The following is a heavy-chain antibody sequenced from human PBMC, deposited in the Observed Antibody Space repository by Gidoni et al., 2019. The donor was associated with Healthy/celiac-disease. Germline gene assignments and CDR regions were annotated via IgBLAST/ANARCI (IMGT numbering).Heavy chain of an antibody. CDR3: VRAVVVPAASGAYFDY. CDR2: INHSGST. Sequence: QVQLQQWGAGLLKPSETLSLTCAVYGGSFSGYYWSWIRQPPGKGLEWIGEINHSGSTNYNPSLKSRVTISVDTSKNQFSLKLSSVTAADTAVYYCVRAVVVPAASGAYFDYWGQGTLVTVSS. J-gene: IGHJ4*02. CDR1: GGSFSGYY. D-gene: IGHD2-2*01. V-gene: IGHV4-34*01.